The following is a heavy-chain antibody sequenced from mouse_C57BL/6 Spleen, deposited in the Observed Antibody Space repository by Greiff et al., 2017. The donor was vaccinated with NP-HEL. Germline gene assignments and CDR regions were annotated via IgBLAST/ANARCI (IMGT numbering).Heavy chain of an antibody. D-gene: IGHD3-2*01. CDR2: IYPGDGDT. CDR1: GYAFSSSW. J-gene: IGHJ3*01. CDR3: ARSGDSSCAY. Sequence: QVQLQQSGPELVKPGASVKISCKASGYAFSSSWMNWVKQRPGKGLEWIGRIYPGDGDTNYNGKFKGKATLTADKSSSTAYMQLSSLTSEDSAVYFCARSGDSSCAYWGQGTLVTVSA. V-gene: IGHV1-82*01.